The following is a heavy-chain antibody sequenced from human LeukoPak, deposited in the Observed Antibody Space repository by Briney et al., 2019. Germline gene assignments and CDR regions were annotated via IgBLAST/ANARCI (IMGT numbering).Heavy chain of an antibody. CDR3: ARPGAMVRGVPFSYYYGMDV. Sequence: PSETLSLTCTVSGGSISSSSYYWGWIRQPPGKGLEWIGSIYYSGSTYYNPSLKSRVTISVDTSKNQFSLKLSSVTAADTAVYYCARPGAMVRGVPFSYYYGMDVWGQGTTVTFSS. CDR2: IYYSGST. D-gene: IGHD3-10*01. CDR1: GGSISSSSYY. J-gene: IGHJ6*02. V-gene: IGHV4-39*01.